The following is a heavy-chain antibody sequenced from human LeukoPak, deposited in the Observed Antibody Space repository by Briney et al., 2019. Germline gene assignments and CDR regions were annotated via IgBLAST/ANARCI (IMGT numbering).Heavy chain of an antibody. Sequence: ASVKVSCEASGYTFTAYFIHWVRKAPGQGLEWMGWVNPDSGDTNYAQTFQGRVTVTRDTSISTAYMELSRLRSDDTAVYYCAREHPAGNHPRDPYPFDHWGQGTLVNVS. J-gene: IGHJ4*02. CDR1: GYTFTAYF. CDR3: AREHPAGNHPRDPYPFDH. CDR2: VNPDSGDT. V-gene: IGHV1-2*02.